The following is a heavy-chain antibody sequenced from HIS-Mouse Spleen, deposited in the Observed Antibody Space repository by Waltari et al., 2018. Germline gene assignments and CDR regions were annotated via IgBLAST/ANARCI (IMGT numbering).Heavy chain of an antibody. D-gene: IGHD3-10*01. Sequence: QVQLVESGGGVVQPGRSLRLSCAASGLTFSSYGMQWVRQAPGKGLEWVAVIWYDGSNKYYADSVKGRFTISRDNSKNTLYLQMNSLRAEDTAVYYCARDSGLITIIPYGMDVWGQGTTVTVSS. CDR3: ARDSGLITIIPYGMDV. J-gene: IGHJ6*02. V-gene: IGHV3-33*01. CDR2: IWYDGSNK. CDR1: GLTFSSYG.